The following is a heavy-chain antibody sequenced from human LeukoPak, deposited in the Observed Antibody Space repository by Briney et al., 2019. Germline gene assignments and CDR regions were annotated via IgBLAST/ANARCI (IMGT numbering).Heavy chain of an antibody. V-gene: IGHV4-4*07. CDR2: IYTSGST. D-gene: IGHD3-22*01. Sequence: SETLSLTCAVYGGSFSGYYWSWIRQPAGKGLEWIGRIYTSGSTNYNPSLKSRVTMSVDTSKNQFSLKLSSVTAADTAVYYCARDKAESSGYYWYDNWFDPWGQGTLVTVSS. CDR3: ARDKAESSGYYWYDNWFDP. J-gene: IGHJ5*02. CDR1: GGSFSGYY.